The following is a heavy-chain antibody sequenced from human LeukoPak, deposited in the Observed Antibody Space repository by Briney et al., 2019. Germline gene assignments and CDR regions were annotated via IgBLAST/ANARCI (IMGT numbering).Heavy chain of an antibody. J-gene: IGHJ6*03. CDR1: GYTFTSYG. V-gene: IGHV1-18*01. CDR2: ISAYNGNT. CDR3: ARVRDYYYYYYMDV. Sequence: AASVKVSCKASGYTFTSYGISWVRQAPGQGLEWMGWISAYNGNTNYAQKLQGRVTMTTDTSTSTAYMELRSLRSDDTAVYYCARVRDYYYYYYMDVWGKGTTVTVSS.